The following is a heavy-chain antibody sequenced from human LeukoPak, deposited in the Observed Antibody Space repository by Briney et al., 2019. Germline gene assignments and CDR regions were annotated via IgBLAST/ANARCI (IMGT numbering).Heavy chain of an antibody. CDR1: GSSFSSYG. CDR2: IWYDGSNK. V-gene: IGHV3-33*01. Sequence: PGRSLRPSRAVSGSSFSSYGMHSVSQHPGKGLEWVAVIWYDGSNKYYADSVKGRFTIARDNSKNTLYLQMNSLRAEDTAVYYCARDSRYCSSTSCYIDYYMVVWGKGTTVTVSS. CDR3: ARDSRYCSSTSCYIDYYMVV. J-gene: IGHJ6*03. D-gene: IGHD2-2*02.